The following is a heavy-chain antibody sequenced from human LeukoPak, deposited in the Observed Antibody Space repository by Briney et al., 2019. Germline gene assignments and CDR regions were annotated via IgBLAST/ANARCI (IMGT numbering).Heavy chain of an antibody. CDR3: ARDRIVGATISLGFDY. CDR1: GFSFSSYG. D-gene: IGHD1-26*01. V-gene: IGHV3-30*03. Sequence: GGSLRLSCAASGFSFSSYGMHWVRQAPGKGLEWVAVISHDGSNKYYADSVKGRFTISRDNSKNTLYLQMNSLRAEDTAVYYCARDRIVGATISLGFDYWGQGTLVTVSS. J-gene: IGHJ4*02. CDR2: ISHDGSNK.